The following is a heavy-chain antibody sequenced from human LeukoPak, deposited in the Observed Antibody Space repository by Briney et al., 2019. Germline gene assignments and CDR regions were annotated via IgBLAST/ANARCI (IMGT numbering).Heavy chain of an antibody. D-gene: IGHD1-7*01. CDR3: ARNNWNYVGVDY. Sequence: VQPGGSLRLSCAASGFTFSTYAMTWVRQAPGKGLEWVSTISGTGGTTYYTDSVKGRFTISRDNSKNTLYLQMNSLRAEDTAVYYCARNNWNYVGVDYWGQGTLVTVSS. J-gene: IGHJ4*02. V-gene: IGHV3-23*01. CDR2: ISGTGGTT. CDR1: GFTFSTYA.